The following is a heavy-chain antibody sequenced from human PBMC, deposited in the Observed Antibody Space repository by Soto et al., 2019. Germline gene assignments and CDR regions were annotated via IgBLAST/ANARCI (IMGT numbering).Heavy chain of an antibody. CDR2: ISGSGFTT. D-gene: IGHD6-13*01. CDR3: AKDVGRAAAGSYVRGAFDV. J-gene: IGHJ3*01. CDR1: GFTFISYA. Sequence: GGSLRLSCAASGFTFISYAMSWVRQAPGKGLEWVSGISGSGFTTYNPEFVKGRFTISRDNSKNTLYLQMNSLRAEDTAVYYCAKDVGRAAAGSYVRGAFDVWGQGTMVTVSS. V-gene: IGHV3-23*01.